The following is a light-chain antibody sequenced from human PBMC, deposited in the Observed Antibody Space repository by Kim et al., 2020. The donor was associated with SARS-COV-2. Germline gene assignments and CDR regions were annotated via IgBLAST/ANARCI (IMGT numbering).Light chain of an antibody. V-gene: IGLV1-40*01. CDR2: GNS. J-gene: IGLJ3*02. Sequence: RVTFSCTGSSSNIGAGYDVHWYQQLPGTAPKLLIYGNSDRPSGVPDRFSGSKSGTSVSLAITGLQAEDEADYYCQSYDSSLSGWVFGGGTQLTVL. CDR3: QSYDSSLSGWV. CDR1: SSNIGAGYD.